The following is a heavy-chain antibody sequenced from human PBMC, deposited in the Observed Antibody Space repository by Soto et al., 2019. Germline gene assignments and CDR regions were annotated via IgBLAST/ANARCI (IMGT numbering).Heavy chain of an antibody. CDR1: GFTFSSYG. V-gene: IGHV3-30*18. J-gene: IGHJ4*02. Sequence: QVQLVESGGGVVQPGRSLRLSCAASGFTFSSYGMHWVRQAPGKGLEWVAVISYDGSNKYYADSVKGRFTISRDNSKNTLYLQMNSLRAEDTAVYYCAKDYCGGDCYSLDYWGQGTLVTVSS. CDR3: AKDYCGGDCYSLDY. CDR2: ISYDGSNK. D-gene: IGHD2-21*02.